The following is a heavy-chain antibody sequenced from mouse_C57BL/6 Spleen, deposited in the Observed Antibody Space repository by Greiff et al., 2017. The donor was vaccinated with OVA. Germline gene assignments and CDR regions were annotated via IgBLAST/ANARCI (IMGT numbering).Heavy chain of an antibody. J-gene: IGHJ3*01. CDR1: GFTFSSYG. CDR3: ASEFNGFAY. Sequence: EVKLVESGGDLVKPGGSLKLSCAASGFTFSSYGMSWVRQTPDKRLEWVATISSGGSYTYYPDSVKGRFTISRDNAKNTLYLQMSSLKSEDTAMYYCASEFNGFAYWGQGTLVTVSA. V-gene: IGHV5-6*01. CDR2: ISSGGSYT.